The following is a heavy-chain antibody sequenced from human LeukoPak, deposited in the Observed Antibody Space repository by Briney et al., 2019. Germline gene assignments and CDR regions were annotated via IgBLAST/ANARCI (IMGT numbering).Heavy chain of an antibody. Sequence: ASVKVSCKASGYTFTGYYMHWVRQAPGQGLEWMGAINPSGGSTDYAQKFQGRVTMTRNTSISTAYMELSSLRSEDTAVYYCAREDDCSSTSCRSYYYYGMDVWGQGTTVTVSS. J-gene: IGHJ6*02. CDR2: INPSGGST. D-gene: IGHD2-2*01. V-gene: IGHV1-46*01. CDR1: GYTFTGYY. CDR3: AREDDCSSTSCRSYYYYGMDV.